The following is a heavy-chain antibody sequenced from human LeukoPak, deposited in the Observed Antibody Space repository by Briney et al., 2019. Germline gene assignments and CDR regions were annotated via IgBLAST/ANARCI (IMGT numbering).Heavy chain of an antibody. D-gene: IGHD3-3*01. Sequence: GASVKVSCKASGYTFTSYDINWVRQATGHGLEWMGWMNPNSGNTGYAQKFQGRVTITRNTSISTAYMELSSLRSEDTAVYYCARSGTYYDFWSDFDYWGQGTLVTVSS. J-gene: IGHJ4*02. CDR2: MNPNSGNT. CDR3: ARSGTYYDFWSDFDY. CDR1: GYTFTSYD. V-gene: IGHV1-8*01.